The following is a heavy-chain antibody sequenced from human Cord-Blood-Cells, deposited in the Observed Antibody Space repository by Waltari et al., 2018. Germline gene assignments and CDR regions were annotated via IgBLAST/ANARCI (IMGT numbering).Heavy chain of an antibody. CDR2: IIPIFGTA. Sequence: QVQLVQSGAEVKKPGSSVKVSCKASGGTFSSYAISWVRQAPGQGLEWMGGIIPIFGTANYAQKFQGRVTSTADESTSTAYMELSSLRSEDTAVYYCARNPTIAARPYYFDYWGQGTLVTVSS. J-gene: IGHJ4*02. V-gene: IGHV1-69*01. CDR3: ARNPTIAARPYYFDY. D-gene: IGHD6-6*01. CDR1: GGTFSSYA.